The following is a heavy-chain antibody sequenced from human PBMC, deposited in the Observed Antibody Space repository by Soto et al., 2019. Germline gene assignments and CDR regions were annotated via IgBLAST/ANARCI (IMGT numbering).Heavy chain of an antibody. CDR3: AREGEWITGTYVPFDY. Sequence: HPGGYLRLSCAASGFTFSSYAMHWVRQAPGKGLEWVAVISYDGSNKYYADSVKGRFTISRDNSKNTLYLQMNSLRAEDTAVYYCAREGEWITGTYVPFDYWGQGTLVTVSS. CDR2: ISYDGSNK. J-gene: IGHJ4*02. D-gene: IGHD1-7*01. V-gene: IGHV3-30-3*01. CDR1: GFTFSSYA.